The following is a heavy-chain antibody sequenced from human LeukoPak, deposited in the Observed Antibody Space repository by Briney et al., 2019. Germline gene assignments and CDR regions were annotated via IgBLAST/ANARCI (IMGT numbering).Heavy chain of an antibody. CDR3: AREFSGYAFDI. D-gene: IGHD5-12*01. J-gene: IGHJ3*02. V-gene: IGHV3-7*01. CDR2: IKQDGSEK. Sequence: PGRSLRLSCAASGFTFDDYAMHWVRQAPGKGLEWVANIKQDGSEKYYVDSVKGRFTISRDNAKNSLYLQMNSLRAEDTAVYYCAREFSGYAFDIWGQGTMVTVSS. CDR1: GFTFDDYA.